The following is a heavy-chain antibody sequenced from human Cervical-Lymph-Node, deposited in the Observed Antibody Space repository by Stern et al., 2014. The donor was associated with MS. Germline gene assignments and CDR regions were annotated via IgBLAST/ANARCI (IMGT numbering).Heavy chain of an antibody. V-gene: IGHV1-46*01. Sequence: VQLLESGTEVKKPGASVKLSCKASGYTFRSYYLHWVRQAPGQGLEWMGVINPSGGGTTYAQRFEGRITLTRDTSTSTIYMELSSLKSEDTAVYFCEATVGATNGDYWGQGTLVTVSS. CDR1: GYTFRSYY. CDR2: INPSGGGT. J-gene: IGHJ4*02. D-gene: IGHD1-26*01. CDR3: EATVGATNGDY.